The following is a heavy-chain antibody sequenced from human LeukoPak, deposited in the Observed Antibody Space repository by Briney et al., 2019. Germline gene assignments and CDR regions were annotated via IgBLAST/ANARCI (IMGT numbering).Heavy chain of an antibody. CDR3: ARVSCSGGSCYSIFFDY. J-gene: IGHJ4*02. D-gene: IGHD2-15*01. Sequence: ASVRVSCKASGYTFTNYHIAWVRQAPGQGLEWMGIINPSGGSTSYAQKFQGRVTMTRDTSTSTVYMELSSLRSEDTAVYYCARVSCSGGSCYSIFFDYWGQGTLVTVSS. CDR1: GYTFTNYH. V-gene: IGHV1-46*01. CDR2: INPSGGST.